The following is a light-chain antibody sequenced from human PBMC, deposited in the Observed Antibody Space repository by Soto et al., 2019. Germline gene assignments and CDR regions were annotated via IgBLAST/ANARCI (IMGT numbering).Light chain of an antibody. J-gene: IGLJ3*02. V-gene: IGLV2-8*01. CDR1: SSDIGGYDY. CDR2: EVN. Sequence: QSVLTQPSSASGSPGQSVTISCTGTSSDIGGYDYVSWYQQHPGKAPKLIIYEVNKRPSGVPDRFSGSKSGNTASLIVSGLQAEDEADYYCSSYAGSNNLVFAGGTKVTVL. CDR3: SSYAGSNNLV.